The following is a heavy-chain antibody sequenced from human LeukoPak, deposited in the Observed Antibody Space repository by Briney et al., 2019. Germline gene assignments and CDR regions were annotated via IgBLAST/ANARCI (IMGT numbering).Heavy chain of an antibody. CDR3: ARETYCSSTSCYLRGYYGMDV. V-gene: IGHV1-18*01. Sequence: AASVEVSCKASGYTFTSYGISWVRQAPGQGLEWMGWISAYNGNTNYAQKLQGRVTMTTDTSTSTAYMELRSLRSDDTAVYYCARETYCSSTSCYLRGYYGMDVWGQGTTVTVSS. D-gene: IGHD2-2*01. CDR2: ISAYNGNT. CDR1: GYTFTSYG. J-gene: IGHJ6*02.